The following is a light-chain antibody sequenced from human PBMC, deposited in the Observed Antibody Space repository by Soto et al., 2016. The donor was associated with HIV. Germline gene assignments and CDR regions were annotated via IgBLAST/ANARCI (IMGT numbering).Light chain of an antibody. Sequence: SSELTQDPAVSVALGQTVRITCQGDSLRTYYASWHQQKPGQAPVLVLYGKNKRPSGIPARFSGSSSENTASLTISGAQAEDEADYYCNSRDNSDNHSYFFANGTKVTV. J-gene: IGLJ1*01. CDR2: GKN. CDR3: NSRDNSDNHSYF. V-gene: IGLV3-19*01. CDR1: SLRTYY.